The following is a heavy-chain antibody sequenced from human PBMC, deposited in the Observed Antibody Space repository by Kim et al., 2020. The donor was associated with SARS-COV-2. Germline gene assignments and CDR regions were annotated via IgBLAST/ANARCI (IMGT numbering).Heavy chain of an antibody. Sequence: GESLKISCKGSGYSFTSYWIGWVRQMPGKGLEWMGFIYPGDSDIRYSPSFQGQVIISADKSISNAYLQWSSLKASETAMYYCARRDSSGYYHQGWFDPWGQGTLVTVSS. CDR2: IYPGDSDI. CDR3: ARRDSSGYYHQGWFDP. V-gene: IGHV5-51*01. CDR1: GYSFTSYW. J-gene: IGHJ5*02. D-gene: IGHD3-22*01.